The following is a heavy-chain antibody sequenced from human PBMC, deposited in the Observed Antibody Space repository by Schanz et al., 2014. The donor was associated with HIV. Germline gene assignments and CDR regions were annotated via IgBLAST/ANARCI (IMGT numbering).Heavy chain of an antibody. CDR1: GFTFSSTG. CDR2: ISYDGSNK. V-gene: IGHV3-30*03. Sequence: QVQLVESGGGVVQPGRSLRLSCSASGFTFSSTGMHWVRQAPGKGLEWVAIISYDGSNKDYADSVKGRFTISRDISEDTLYLQMNSLGVDDSAIYYCVKRGSEASSNTWFADSWGQGTLVTVSS. J-gene: IGHJ4*02. CDR3: VKRGSEASSNTWFADS. D-gene: IGHD3-10*01.